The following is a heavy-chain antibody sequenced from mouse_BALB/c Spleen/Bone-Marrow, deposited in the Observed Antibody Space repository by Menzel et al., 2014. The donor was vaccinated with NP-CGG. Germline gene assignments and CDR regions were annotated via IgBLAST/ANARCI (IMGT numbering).Heavy chain of an antibody. J-gene: IGHJ3*01. CDR1: GYTFTSYW. CDR2: IDPSDSYT. V-gene: IGHV1-69*02. Sequence: QVQLQQSGAELVKPGASVKLSCKASGYTFTSYWMHWVKQRPGQGLEWIGEIDPSDSYTNYNQKFKGKATLTVDKSSSTAYMQLSSLTSVDSAVYYCASYYGYDEGFAYWGQGTLVTVSA. D-gene: IGHD2-2*01. CDR3: ASYYGYDEGFAY.